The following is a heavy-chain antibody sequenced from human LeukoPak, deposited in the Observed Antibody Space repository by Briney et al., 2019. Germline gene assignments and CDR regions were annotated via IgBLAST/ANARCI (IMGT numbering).Heavy chain of an antibody. CDR1: GYTFTSYG. D-gene: IGHD3-10*01. CDR2: ISAYNGNT. V-gene: IGHV1-18*01. Sequence: ASVKVSCKAYGYTFTSYGISWVRQAPGQGLERMGWISAYNGNTNYAQKLQGRVTMTTDTSTSTAYMELRSLRSDDTAVYYCARDRMVRGVMRYWGQGTLVTVSS. CDR3: ARDRMVRGVMRY. J-gene: IGHJ4*02.